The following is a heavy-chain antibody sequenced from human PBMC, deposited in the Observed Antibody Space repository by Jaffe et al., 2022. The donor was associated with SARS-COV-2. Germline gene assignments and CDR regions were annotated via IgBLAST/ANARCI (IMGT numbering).Heavy chain of an antibody. D-gene: IGHD6-19*01. CDR1: GFTFSSYG. CDR3: ARDRRGGIAVAKY. Sequence: QVQLVESGGGVVQPGRSLRLSCAASGFTFSSYGMHWVRQAPGKGLEWVAVIWYDGSNKYYADSVKGRFTISRDNSKNTLYLQMNSLRAEDTAVYYCARDRRGGIAVAKYWGQGTLVTVSS. J-gene: IGHJ4*02. V-gene: IGHV3-33*01. CDR2: IWYDGSNK.